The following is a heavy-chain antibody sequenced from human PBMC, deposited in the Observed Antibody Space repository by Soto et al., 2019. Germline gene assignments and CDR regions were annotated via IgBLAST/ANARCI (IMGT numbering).Heavy chain of an antibody. CDR1: GYGFTTYG. CDR2: ISAHNGNT. D-gene: IGHD1-1*01. Sequence: QVNLVQSGAEVKKPGASVKVSCKGSGYGFTTYGITWVRQAPGQGLEWMAWISAHNGNTNYAQKLQGRFTVTRDTSTSTAYMELRSLRSDDTAVYSCARGRYGDYWGQGALVTVSS. CDR3: ARGRYGDY. J-gene: IGHJ4*02. V-gene: IGHV1-18*01.